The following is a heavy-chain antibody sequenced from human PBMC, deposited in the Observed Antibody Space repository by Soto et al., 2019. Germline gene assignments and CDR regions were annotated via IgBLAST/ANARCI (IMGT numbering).Heavy chain of an antibody. Sequence: ASVKVSCKASGYTFTSYAMHWVRQAPGQRFEWMGWINAGNGNTKYSQKFQGRVTITRDTSASTAYMELSSLRSEDTAVYYCARDRIAVAGVGDYWGQGTLVTVSS. CDR2: INAGNGNT. CDR3: ARDRIAVAGVGDY. V-gene: IGHV1-3*01. J-gene: IGHJ4*02. D-gene: IGHD6-19*01. CDR1: GYTFTSYA.